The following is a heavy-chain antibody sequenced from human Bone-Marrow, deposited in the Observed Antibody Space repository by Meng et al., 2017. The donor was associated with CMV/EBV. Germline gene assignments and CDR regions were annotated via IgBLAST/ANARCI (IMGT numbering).Heavy chain of an antibody. CDR2: IYPGDSDT. Sequence: GESLKISCKGSGYSFTSYWIGWVRQMTGKGLEWMGIIYPGDSDTRYSPSFQGQVTISADKSISTAYLQWSSLKASDTAMYYCVRQGIFTGYGHYYYYGMDVWGQGTTVTVSS. CDR1: GYSFTSYW. V-gene: IGHV5-51*01. D-gene: IGHD3-9*01. CDR3: VRQGIFTGYGHYYYYGMDV. J-gene: IGHJ6*02.